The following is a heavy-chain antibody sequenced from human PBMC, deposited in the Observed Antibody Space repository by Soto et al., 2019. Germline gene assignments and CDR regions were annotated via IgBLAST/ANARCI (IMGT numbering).Heavy chain of an antibody. V-gene: IGHV4-59*01. J-gene: IGHJ6*03. CDR2: IYYSGST. CDR1: GGSFSGYY. CDR3: ARGYSGYDYTYYYYSMDV. Sequence: PSETLSLTCAVYGGSFSGYYWSWIRQPPGKGLEWIGYIYYSGSTNYNPSLKSRVTISVDTSKNQFSLKLSSVTAADTAVYYCARGYSGYDYTYYYYSMDVWGKGPTVTVAS. D-gene: IGHD5-12*01.